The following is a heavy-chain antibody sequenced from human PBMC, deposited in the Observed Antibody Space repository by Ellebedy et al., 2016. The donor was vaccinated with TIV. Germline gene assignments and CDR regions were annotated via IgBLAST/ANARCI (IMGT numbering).Heavy chain of an antibody. CDR3: AKGKSNLYRSIVARPYDY. V-gene: IGHV4-34*01. CDR1: VVSFSGYY. D-gene: IGHD6-6*01. Sequence: MPSETLSLTCAVYVVSFSGYYWSWIRQPPGKGLEWLGEINHSGSTNYNPSLQSRVTISVDTSKNQFSLKVNSVTAADTAVYYCAKGKSNLYRSIVARPYDYWGQGTLVTVSS. J-gene: IGHJ4*02. CDR2: INHSGST.